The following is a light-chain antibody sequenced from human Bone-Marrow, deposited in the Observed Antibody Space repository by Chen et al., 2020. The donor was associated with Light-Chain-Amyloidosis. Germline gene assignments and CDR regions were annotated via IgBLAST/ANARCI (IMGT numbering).Light chain of an antibody. CDR1: YSNIGSHT. CDR3: AAWDDNMNGWV. CDR2: SND. V-gene: IGLV1-44*01. Sequence: QPVLTQPPSASGTPGPKVTLSCSGSYSNIGSHTVSWYQHLPGTAPKLLMYSNDQRPSGVPDRFSGSKSGTPASLATSGLQSEDEADYYCAAWDDNMNGWVFGGGTKLTVL. J-gene: IGLJ3*02.